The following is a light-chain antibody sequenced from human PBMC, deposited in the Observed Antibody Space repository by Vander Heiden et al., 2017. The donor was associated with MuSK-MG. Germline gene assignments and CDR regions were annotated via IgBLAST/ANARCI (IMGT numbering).Light chain of an antibody. Sequence: QSVLTQPPSASGTPGQRVTISCSGSSSNIGSHYVYWYQQLPGTAPKLRIYENNQRPSGVPDRFSGSKSDTSASLAISGLRSEDEADYYCAAWDDSLSGVLFGGGTKLTVL. V-gene: IGLV1-47*01. CDR1: SSNIGSHY. CDR3: AAWDDSLSGVL. J-gene: IGLJ2*01. CDR2: ENN.